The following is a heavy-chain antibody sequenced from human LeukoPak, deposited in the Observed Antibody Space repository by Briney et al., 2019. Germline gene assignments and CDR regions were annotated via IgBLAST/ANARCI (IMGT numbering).Heavy chain of an antibody. CDR1: GFTFSSYD. V-gene: IGHV3-30*02. CDR2: VRYDGSQK. CDR3: AKGGARLHSYHFDY. J-gene: IGHJ4*02. Sequence: GGSLRLSCAASGFTFSSYDMYWVRQAPGKGLDWVAFVRYDGSQKYYADSVKGRFTLSRDNSKNTLYLQMNSLRAEDTAVFYCAKGGARLHSYHFDYWGQGTLVTVSS. D-gene: IGHD1-26*01.